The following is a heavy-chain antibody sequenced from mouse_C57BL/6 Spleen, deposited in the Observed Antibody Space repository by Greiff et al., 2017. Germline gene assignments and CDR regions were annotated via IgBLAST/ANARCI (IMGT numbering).Heavy chain of an antibody. J-gene: IGHJ2*01. CDR2: ISNGGGST. Sequence: EVKLMESGGGLVQPGGSLKLSCAASGFTFSDYYMYWVRQTPEKRLEWVAYISNGGGSTYYPDTVKGRFTVYRDNAKNTLYLQMSRLKSDDTAMCYCARQGKTDPFDYWGQGTTLTVSS. V-gene: IGHV5-12*01. CDR1: GFTFSDYY. CDR3: ARQGKTDPFDY. D-gene: IGHD4-1*01.